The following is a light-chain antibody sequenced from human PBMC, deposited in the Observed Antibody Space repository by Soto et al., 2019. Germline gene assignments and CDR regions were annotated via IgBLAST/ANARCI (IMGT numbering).Light chain of an antibody. V-gene: IGLV2-8*01. CDR3: SSYAGSNNLYA. J-gene: IGLJ1*01. CDR2: EVS. Sequence: HCVRTHAASGSVAPVEAVTISCTGTSSDVGGYNYVSWYQQHPGKAPKLMIYEVSKRPSGVPDRFSGSKSGNTASLTVSGLQAEDEADYYCSSYAGSNNLYAFGPGTKVTVL. CDR1: SSDVGGYNY.